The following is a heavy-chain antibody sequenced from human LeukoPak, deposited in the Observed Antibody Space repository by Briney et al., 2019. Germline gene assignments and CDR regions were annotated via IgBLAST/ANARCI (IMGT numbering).Heavy chain of an antibody. CDR3: ARGVSIRRYAWAY. Sequence: ASVKVSCKASGYSFSDYDIIWVRQAAGQGLEWVGWVNPKSGSTAYAQKFQGRVTMTSSSSITTVYVELSSLRSDDSAVYYCARGVSIRRYAWAYWGQGTLVPVSS. D-gene: IGHD3-16*01. V-gene: IGHV1-8*02. CDR2: VNPKSGST. J-gene: IGHJ4*02. CDR1: GYSFSDYD.